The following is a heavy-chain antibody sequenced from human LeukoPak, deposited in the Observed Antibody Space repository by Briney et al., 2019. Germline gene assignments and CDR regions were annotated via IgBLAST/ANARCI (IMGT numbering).Heavy chain of an antibody. D-gene: IGHD2-2*01. CDR3: ARAPCSSTSCYATYYYYGMDV. J-gene: IGHJ6*02. CDR2: INHSGST. CDR1: GGSFSGYY. Sequence: PSETLSLTCAVYGGSFSGYYWSWIRQPPGKGLEWIGEINHSGSTNYNPSLKSRVTISVDTSKNQFSLKLSSVTAADTAVYYCARAPCSSTSCYATYYYYGMDVWGQGTTVTVSS. V-gene: IGHV4-34*01.